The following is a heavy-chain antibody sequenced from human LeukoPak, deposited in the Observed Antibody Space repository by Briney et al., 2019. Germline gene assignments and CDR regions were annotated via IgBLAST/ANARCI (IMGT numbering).Heavy chain of an antibody. CDR2: ISYDGRNK. J-gene: IGHJ4*02. Sequence: GGSLRLSCEVSGFRFSNYAMYWVRQAPGKGLEWMAVISYDGRNKFYADSVKGRLTVSRDNSQNTLYLQMNSLRAEDTAVYFCARDGAYYDSSGYPTSVDYWGQGTLVAVSS. CDR1: GFRFSNYA. V-gene: IGHV3-30*04. CDR3: ARDGAYYDSSGYPTSVDY. D-gene: IGHD3-22*01.